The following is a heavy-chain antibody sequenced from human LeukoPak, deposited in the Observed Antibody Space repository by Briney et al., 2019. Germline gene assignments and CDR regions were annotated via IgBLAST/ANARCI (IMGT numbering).Heavy chain of an antibody. J-gene: IGHJ4*02. CDR1: GGSISSSSYY. Sequence: SETLSLTCTVSGGSISSSSYYWGWIRQPPGKGLEWMGSIYYSGSTYYNPSLKSRVTISVDTSKNQFSLKLSSVTAADTAVYYCARVVVAATTFDYWGQGTLVTVSS. D-gene: IGHD2-15*01. V-gene: IGHV4-39*07. CDR3: ARVVVAATTFDY. CDR2: IYYSGST.